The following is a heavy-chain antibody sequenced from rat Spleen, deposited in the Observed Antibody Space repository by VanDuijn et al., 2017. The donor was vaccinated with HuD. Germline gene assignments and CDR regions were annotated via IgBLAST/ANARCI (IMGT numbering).Heavy chain of an antibody. D-gene: IGHD1-10*01. CDR1: GFTLSDYN. Sequence: EVQLVESDGGLVQPGRSLRLSCEVSGFTLSDYNMAWVRQAPRKGLEWVATIIYDGGRTYYRDSVKGRFTISRDNAKNTLYLQMNSLRSEDTATYYCTRPPYNNHFDYWGQGVMVTVSS. CDR2: IIYDGGRT. CDR3: TRPPYNNHFDY. J-gene: IGHJ2*01. V-gene: IGHV5S10*01.